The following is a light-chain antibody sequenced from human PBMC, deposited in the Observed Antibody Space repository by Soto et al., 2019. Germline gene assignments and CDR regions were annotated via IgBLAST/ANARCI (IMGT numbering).Light chain of an antibody. CDR1: QSVSSIY. V-gene: IGKV3-20*01. Sequence: EIVLTQSPGTLSLSPGERATLSCRASQSVSSIYLAWYQQKPGQAPRLLIYVASSRATGIPDRFSGSGSGTDFTLTISRLEPEDFAVYYWQQYGSSPYTFGQGTKLEIK. J-gene: IGKJ2*01. CDR2: VAS. CDR3: QQYGSSPYT.